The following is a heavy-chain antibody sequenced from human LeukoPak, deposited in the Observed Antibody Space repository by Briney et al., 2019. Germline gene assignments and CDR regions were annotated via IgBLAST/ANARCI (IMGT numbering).Heavy chain of an antibody. CDR2: IYYGGST. CDR1: GGSINSSSYY. CDR3: ASLPTVYSRGYLAL. J-gene: IGHJ4*02. D-gene: IGHD3-22*01. Sequence: PSETLSLTCAVSGGSINSSSYYWGWIRQPPGKGLEWIGSIYYGGSTYYNPSLKSRVTISVDMSKNQFSLKLSSVTAADTAVYYCASLPTVYSRGYLALWGQGTLVTVSS. V-gene: IGHV4-39*07.